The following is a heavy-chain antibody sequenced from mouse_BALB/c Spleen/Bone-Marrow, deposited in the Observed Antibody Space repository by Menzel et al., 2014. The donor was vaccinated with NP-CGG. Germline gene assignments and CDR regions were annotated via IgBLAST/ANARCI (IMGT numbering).Heavy chain of an antibody. Sequence: DVKLMESGAELVKPGASVKLSCTASGFNIKDPYMHWVKQRPEQGLEWIGRIDPANGNTKYDPRFQGMATITADTSSNTAYLQLSSLTSEDTAVYYCAPYYYGRWFTYWGQGTLVTVSA. D-gene: IGHD1-1*01. V-gene: IGHV14-3*02. J-gene: IGHJ3*01. CDR2: IDPANGNT. CDR3: APYYYGRWFTY. CDR1: GFNIKDPY.